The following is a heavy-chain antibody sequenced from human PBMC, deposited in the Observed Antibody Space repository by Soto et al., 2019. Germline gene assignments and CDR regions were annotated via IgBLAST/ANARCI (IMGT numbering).Heavy chain of an antibody. J-gene: IGHJ4*02. CDR1: GGSFSGYY. Sequence: SETLSLTCAVYGGSFSGYYWSWIRQPPGKGLEWIGEINHSGSTNYNPSLKSRVTISVDTSKNQFSLKLSSVTAADTAVYYCARGFSGSYAYWGQGTLVTVSS. CDR2: INHSGST. D-gene: IGHD1-26*01. V-gene: IGHV4-34*01. CDR3: ARGFSGSYAY.